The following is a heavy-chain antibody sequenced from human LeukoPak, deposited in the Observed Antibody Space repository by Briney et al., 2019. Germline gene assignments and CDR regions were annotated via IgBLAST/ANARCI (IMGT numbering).Heavy chain of an antibody. CDR3: ARDLLSGNSSSSD. V-gene: IGHV3-53*01. Sequence: GSLRLSCAASGFTVSSNYMSWVRQAPGKGLEWVSVIYSGGSTYYADSVKGRFTISRDNSKNTLYLQMNSLRAEDTAVYYCARDLLSGNSSSSDWGQGTLVAVSS. D-gene: IGHD6-6*01. CDR2: IYSGGST. J-gene: IGHJ4*02. CDR1: GFTVSSNY.